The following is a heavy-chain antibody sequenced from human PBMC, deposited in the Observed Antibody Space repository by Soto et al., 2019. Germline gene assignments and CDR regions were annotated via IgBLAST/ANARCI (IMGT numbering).Heavy chain of an antibody. CDR2: IDYSGST. V-gene: IGHV4-59*08. D-gene: IGHD1-26*01. J-gene: IGHJ4*02. CDR3: ARRLAGSYGQIDY. Sequence: QVQLQESGPGLVKPSETLSLTCTVAGGYLSSHYWSWIRQPPGKGLEWIGYIDYSGSTNHNPSLKSRVIISLDTVKNQCSLKLSSVTAADTAVYYCARRLAGSYGQIDYWGQGTLVTVSS. CDR1: GGYLSSHY.